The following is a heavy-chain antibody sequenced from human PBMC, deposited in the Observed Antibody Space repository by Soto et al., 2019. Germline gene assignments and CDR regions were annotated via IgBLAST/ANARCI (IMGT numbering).Heavy chain of an antibody. CDR3: ARAIDLVATIHYFDY. J-gene: IGHJ4*02. Sequence: QVQLVQSGAEVKKPGSSVKVSCKASGGTFSSYAISWVRQAPGQGLEWMGGIIPIFGTANYAQKFQGRVTITADKATSTAYMELSSLRSEDTAVYYCARAIDLVATIHYFDYWGQGTLVTVSS. V-gene: IGHV1-69*06. CDR2: IIPIFGTA. D-gene: IGHD5-12*01. CDR1: GGTFSSYA.